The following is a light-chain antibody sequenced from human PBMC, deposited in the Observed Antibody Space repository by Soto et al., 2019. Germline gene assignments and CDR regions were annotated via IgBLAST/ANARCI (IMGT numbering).Light chain of an antibody. CDR2: GNI. J-gene: IGLJ2*01. Sequence: QAVVTQPPSVSGAPGQRVTISCTGSSSNIGAGYDVHWYQQLPGTAPKLLIYGNINRPSGVPDRFSGSKSGTSASLAITGLQAEDEADYYCTSYTSSSTVVFGGGTKLTVL. CDR3: TSYTSSSTVV. V-gene: IGLV1-40*01. CDR1: SSNIGAGYD.